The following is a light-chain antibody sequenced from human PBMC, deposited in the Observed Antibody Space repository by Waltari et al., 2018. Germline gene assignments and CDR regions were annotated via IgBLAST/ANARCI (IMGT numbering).Light chain of an antibody. CDR1: QYVNIH. CDR3: QQYNDWPRT. CDR2: AAS. Sequence: EVVMPQPPATLPPSPGESATLSCRASQYVNIHLDWYQQKPGQAPRLLIYAASTRATGVPARFSGSGAGTDFTLTISSLQSEDSAVYYCQQYNDWPRTFGLGTKVEIK. V-gene: IGKV3-15*01. J-gene: IGKJ1*01.